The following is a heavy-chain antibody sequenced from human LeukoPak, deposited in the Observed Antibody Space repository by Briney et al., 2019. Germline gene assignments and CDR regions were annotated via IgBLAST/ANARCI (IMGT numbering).Heavy chain of an antibody. CDR1: GYTFTGYY. D-gene: IGHD6-19*01. CDR2: TNPNSGGT. Sequence: GASVTVSCKASGYTFTGYYMHWVRQAPGQGLEWMGWTNPNSGGTNYAQKFQGRVTMTRDTSISTAYMELNRLRSDDTAVYYCARDLGGWYPPDYFDYWGQGTLVTVSS. V-gene: IGHV1-2*02. CDR3: ARDLGGWYPPDYFDY. J-gene: IGHJ4*02.